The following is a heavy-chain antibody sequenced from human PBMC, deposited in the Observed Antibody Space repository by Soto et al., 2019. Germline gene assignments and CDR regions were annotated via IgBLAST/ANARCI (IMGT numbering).Heavy chain of an antibody. J-gene: IGHJ4*02. CDR2: IYHSGST. D-gene: IGHD2-15*01. Sequence: SESLSLTCAVSGGSISSGGYSWSWIRQPPGKGLEWIGYIYHSGSTYYNPSLKSRVTISVDRSKNQFSLKLSSVTAADTAVYYCARGQVVAAQHWGQGTLVTISS. V-gene: IGHV4-30-2*01. CDR1: GGSISSGGYS. CDR3: ARGQVVAAQH.